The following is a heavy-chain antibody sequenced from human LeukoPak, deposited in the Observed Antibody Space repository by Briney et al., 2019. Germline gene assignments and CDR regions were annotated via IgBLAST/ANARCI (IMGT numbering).Heavy chain of an antibody. J-gene: IGHJ4*02. D-gene: IGHD3-22*01. Sequence: PSETLSLTCAVYGGSFSGYYWSWIRQPPGKGLEWIGEINHSGSTNYNPSLKSRVTISVDTSKNQFSLKLSSVTAADTAVYYCARQGPDYDSTGYTVFWGQGTLVTVSS. CDR2: INHSGST. V-gene: IGHV4-34*01. CDR3: ARQGPDYDSTGYTVF. CDR1: GGSFSGYY.